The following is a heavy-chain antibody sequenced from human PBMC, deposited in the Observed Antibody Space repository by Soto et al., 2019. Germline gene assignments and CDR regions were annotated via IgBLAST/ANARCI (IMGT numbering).Heavy chain of an antibody. CDR2: IIPIFGTA. J-gene: IGHJ5*02. CDR1: GGTFSSYA. Sequence: QVQLVQSGAEVKKPGSSVKVSCKASGGTFSSYAISWVRQAPGQGLEWMGGIIPIFGTANYAQKFQGRVTNTADESTSTAYMELSSLRSEDTAVYYCARDTYCGGDCYLMHTWFAPWGQGTLVTVSS. V-gene: IGHV1-69*12. D-gene: IGHD2-21*02. CDR3: ARDTYCGGDCYLMHTWFAP.